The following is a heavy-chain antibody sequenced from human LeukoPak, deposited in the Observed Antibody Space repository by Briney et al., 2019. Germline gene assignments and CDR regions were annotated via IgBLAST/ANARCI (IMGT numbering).Heavy chain of an antibody. CDR1: GYSISSGYY. Sequence: SETLSLTCTVSGYSISSGYYWGWIRQPPGKGREWIGSIYHSGSTSYNPSLKSRVTISVDTSKNQFSLKLSSVTAADTAVYYCARGEITMIVVVIFDYWGQGTLVTVSS. D-gene: IGHD3-22*01. V-gene: IGHV4-38-2*02. J-gene: IGHJ4*02. CDR3: ARGEITMIVVVIFDY. CDR2: IYHSGST.